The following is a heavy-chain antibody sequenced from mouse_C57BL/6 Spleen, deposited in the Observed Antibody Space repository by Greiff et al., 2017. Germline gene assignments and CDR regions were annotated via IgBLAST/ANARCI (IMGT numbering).Heavy chain of an antibody. J-gene: IGHJ2*01. V-gene: IGHV1-53*01. D-gene: IGHD2-5*01. Sequence: VQLQQPGTELVKPGASVTLSCKASGYTFTSYWMHWVKQRPGPGLEWIGNINPSNGGTNSNEKFKSKAPLTVAKSSSPAYMQLRSLTSDDSAVHLFARSFSNSFFCDWGQGTTLTVSS. CDR3: ARSFSNSFFCD. CDR1: GYTFTSYW. CDR2: INPSNGGT.